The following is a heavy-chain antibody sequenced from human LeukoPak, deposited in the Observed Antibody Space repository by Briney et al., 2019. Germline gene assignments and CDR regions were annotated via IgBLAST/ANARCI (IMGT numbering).Heavy chain of an antibody. CDR3: ARDLGIAAAGTGFDP. Sequence: ASVKVSCKASGGTFSSYAISWVRQAPGQGLEWMGGIIPIFGTANYAQKFQGRATITADESTSTAYMELSSLRSEDTAVYYCARDLGIAAAGTGFDPWGQGTLVTVSS. CDR2: IIPIFGTA. D-gene: IGHD6-13*01. CDR1: GGTFSSYA. J-gene: IGHJ5*02. V-gene: IGHV1-69*01.